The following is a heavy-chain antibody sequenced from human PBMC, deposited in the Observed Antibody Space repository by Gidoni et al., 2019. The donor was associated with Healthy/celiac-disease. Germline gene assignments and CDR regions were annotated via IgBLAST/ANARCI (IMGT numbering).Heavy chain of an antibody. J-gene: IGHJ5*02. D-gene: IGHD3-16*01. CDR3: ARAYTVPNWFDP. Sequence: QVQLVESGGGVVQPGRSLRLSCAASGFTFSSYGMHWVRQAPGKGLEWVAVIWYDGSNKYYADSVKGRFTISRDNSKNTLYLQMNSLRAEDTAVYYCARAYTVPNWFDPWGQGTLVTVSS. CDR1: GFTFSSYG. V-gene: IGHV3-33*01. CDR2: IWYDGSNK.